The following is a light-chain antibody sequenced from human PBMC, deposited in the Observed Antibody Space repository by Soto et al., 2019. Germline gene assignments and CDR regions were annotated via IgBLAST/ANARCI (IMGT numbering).Light chain of an antibody. Sequence: IVLTQSPGTLSFSPGERATLYCRASQSVGSNYLAWYQQKPGQAPRVLIYGASSRATGIPDRFSGSGSGADFTLTISRLEPEDFAVYYCQQYTTSPLTFGPGTKVDIX. V-gene: IGKV3-20*01. CDR2: GAS. CDR1: QSVGSNY. J-gene: IGKJ3*01. CDR3: QQYTTSPLT.